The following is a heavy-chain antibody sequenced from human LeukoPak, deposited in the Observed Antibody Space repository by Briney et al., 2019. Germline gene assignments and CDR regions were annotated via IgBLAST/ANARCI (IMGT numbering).Heavy chain of an antibody. CDR1: GLTFSSYT. J-gene: IGHJ6*02. CDR3: ARVMMGATKSNYNYYVIDV. CDR2: IISHGGST. V-gene: IGHV3-64*01. Sequence: GGSLRLSCAASGLTFSSYTMPWVPQAPGKGLEYVAAIISHGGSTYYANSVQGRFTTARDNSNNTLYLQMGSLRAEDRDVYHCARVMMGATKSNYNYYVIDVWAQGTTVTVSS. D-gene: IGHD1-26*01.